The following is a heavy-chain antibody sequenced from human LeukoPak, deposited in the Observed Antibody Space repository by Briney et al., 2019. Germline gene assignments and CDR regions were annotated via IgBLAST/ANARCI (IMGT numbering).Heavy chain of an antibody. D-gene: IGHD6-19*01. CDR1: GGSISTYN. J-gene: IGHJ4*02. V-gene: IGHV4-4*07. Sequence: SETLSLPCTVPGGSISTYNWTWIRQPPGKGLEWIGRIYTTGSTNYNPSLNSRVTISVDTSKNQFSLKLSSVTAATTAVYYFARQRAVAGKAVFDYWGQGTLVTVSS. CDR2: IYTTGST. CDR3: ARQRAVAGKAVFDY.